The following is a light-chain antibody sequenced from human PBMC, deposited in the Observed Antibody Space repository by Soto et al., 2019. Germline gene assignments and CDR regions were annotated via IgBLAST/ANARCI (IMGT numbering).Light chain of an antibody. CDR2: GAS. CDR1: QSVSSS. Sequence: EIVMTQSPATLSVSPGERATLSCRASQSVSSSLAWYQQKPGQAPRLLIYGASTRATGIPARFSGSGSGTEFTLTISSLQSEDFAVYYCQQYGAVVTFGKGTKV. CDR3: QQYGAVVT. J-gene: IGKJ1*01. V-gene: IGKV3-15*01.